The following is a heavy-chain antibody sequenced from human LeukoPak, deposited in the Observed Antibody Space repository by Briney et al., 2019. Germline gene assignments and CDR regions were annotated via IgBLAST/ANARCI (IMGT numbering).Heavy chain of an antibody. Sequence: GGSLRLSCAASGFTFSSYGMHWVRQAPGKGLEWVAFIRCDGSNKYYADSVKGRFTISRDNSKNTLYLQMNSLRAEDTAVYYCAKVASGSKVASGIYHFDYWGQGTLVTASS. CDR2: IRCDGSNK. V-gene: IGHV3-30*02. CDR1: GFTFSSYG. D-gene: IGHD1-26*01. CDR3: AKVASGSKVASGIYHFDY. J-gene: IGHJ4*02.